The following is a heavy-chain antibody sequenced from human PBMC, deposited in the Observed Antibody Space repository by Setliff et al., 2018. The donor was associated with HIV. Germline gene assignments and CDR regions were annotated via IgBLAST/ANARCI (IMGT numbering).Heavy chain of an antibody. CDR1: GGSISSGDYY. CDR2: TYGQVGT. Sequence: SETLSLTCTVSGGSISSGDYYWSWIRQHPGKGLEGIGYTYGQVGTHYNPSLKSRLTMALDTYRNELFMELASVTAADTSVYYCSRNFGGVSPFDFWGQGTLVTVSS. D-gene: IGHD3-16*01. V-gene: IGHV4-31*03. CDR3: SRNFGGVSPFDF. J-gene: IGHJ4*02.